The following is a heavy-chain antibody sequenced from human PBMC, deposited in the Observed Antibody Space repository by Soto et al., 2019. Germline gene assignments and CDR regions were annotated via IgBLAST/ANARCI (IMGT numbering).Heavy chain of an antibody. CDR3: ARQPRGPGYGERGLYFDY. V-gene: IGHV4-39*01. Sequence: SETLSLTCTVSGGSTNSRSDYWGWIRQPPGKGLEWSGSVYYSGSTHDNPSLQSRVTISVDTSRNQFSLNLISVTAVDTAVYFCARQPRGPGYGERGLYFDYWGQGTLVTVSS. CDR1: GGSTNSRSDY. D-gene: IGHD3-16*01. CDR2: VYYSGST. J-gene: IGHJ4*02.